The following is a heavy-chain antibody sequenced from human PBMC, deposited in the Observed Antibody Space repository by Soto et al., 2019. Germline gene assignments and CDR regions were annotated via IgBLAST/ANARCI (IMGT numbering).Heavy chain of an antibody. J-gene: IGHJ5*02. V-gene: IGHV4-39*01. CDR3: AGQSATYSNWFDP. CDR2: IYYSGST. CDR1: GGSISSSSYY. Sequence: QLQLQESGPGLVKPSETLSLTCSVSGGSISSSSYYWGWIRQPPGKGLEWIGSIYYSGSTYYNPSLRSRVTISVDTSKNQFSLKLRSVTAADTAVYYCAGQSATYSNWFDPWGQGTLVTVSS. D-gene: IGHD1-26*01.